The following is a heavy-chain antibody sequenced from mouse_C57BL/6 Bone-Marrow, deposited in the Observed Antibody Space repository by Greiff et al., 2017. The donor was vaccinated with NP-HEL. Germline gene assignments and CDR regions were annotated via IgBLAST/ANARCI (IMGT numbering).Heavy chain of an antibody. Sequence: QVQLQQPGAELVKPGASVKLSCKASGYTFTSYWMHWVKQRPGQDLEWIGMIHPNSGSTNYNEKFKSKATLTVDKSSSTAYMQLSSLTSEDSAVYYCARGEEPCWYFDVWGTGTTVTVSS. J-gene: IGHJ1*03. CDR1: GYTFTSYW. V-gene: IGHV1-64*01. CDR3: ARGEEPCWYFDV. CDR2: IHPNSGST.